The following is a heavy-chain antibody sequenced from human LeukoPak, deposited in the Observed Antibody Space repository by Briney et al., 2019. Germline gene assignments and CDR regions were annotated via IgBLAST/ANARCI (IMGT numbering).Heavy chain of an antibody. Sequence: GGSLRLSCAASGFTFSSYGMHWVRQAPGKGLEWVAVISNDENNKYYADSVKGRFTISRDNSKNTLYLQMNSLRAEDTAVYYCARDGFYGSGPLDFWGQGTMVIVSS. CDR1: GFTFSSYG. V-gene: IGHV3-30*03. D-gene: IGHD3-10*01. J-gene: IGHJ3*01. CDR2: ISNDENNK. CDR3: ARDGFYGSGPLDF.